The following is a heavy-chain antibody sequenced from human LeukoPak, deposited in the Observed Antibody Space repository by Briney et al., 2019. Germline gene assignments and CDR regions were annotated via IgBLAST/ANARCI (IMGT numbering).Heavy chain of an antibody. V-gene: IGHV4-4*02. CDR3: ARHGVSNWYYYGSGSYFDY. CDR2: IYHSGST. D-gene: IGHD3-10*01. CDR1: GGSISSSNW. Sequence: KPSETLSLTCAVSGGSISSSNWWSWIRQPPGKGLEWIGEIYHSGSTNYNPSLKSRVTISVDTSKNQLSLKLSSVTAADTAVYYCARHGVSNWYYYGSGSYFDYWGQGTLVTVSS. J-gene: IGHJ4*02.